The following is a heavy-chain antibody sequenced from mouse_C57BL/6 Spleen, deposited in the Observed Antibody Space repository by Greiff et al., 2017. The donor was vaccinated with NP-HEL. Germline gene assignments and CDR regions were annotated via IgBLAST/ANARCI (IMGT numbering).Heavy chain of an antibody. CDR2: IDPETGGT. D-gene: IGHD2-5*01. V-gene: IGHV1-15*01. CDR3: TQAYYSNYYYAKGY. CDR1: GYTFTDYE. J-gene: IGHJ4*01. Sequence: QVQLQQSGAELVRPGASVTLSCKASGYTFTDYEMHWVKQTPVHGLEWIGAIDPETGGTAYNQKFKGKAILTADKSSSTAYMELRSLTSEDSAVYYCTQAYYSNYYYAKGYWGQGTSVTVSS.